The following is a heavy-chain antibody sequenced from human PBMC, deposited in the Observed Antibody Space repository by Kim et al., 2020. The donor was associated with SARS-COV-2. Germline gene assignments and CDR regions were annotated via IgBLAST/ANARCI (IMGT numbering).Heavy chain of an antibody. Sequence: GGSLRLSCAASGFTFNNYAMSWVRQAPGKGLEWVSPISNSGEKTNYVDSVKGRFTISRDNSKNTLYLQMNSLRAEDTAVYYCAKHFTIGWPAGSFDLWGRGTLVTVSS. CDR1: GFTFNNYA. J-gene: IGHJ2*01. D-gene: IGHD3-10*01. CDR3: AKHFTIGWPAGSFDL. CDR2: ISNSGEKT. V-gene: IGHV3-23*01.